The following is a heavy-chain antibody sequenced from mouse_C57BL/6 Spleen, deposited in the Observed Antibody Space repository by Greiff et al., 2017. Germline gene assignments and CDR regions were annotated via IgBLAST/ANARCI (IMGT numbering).Heavy chain of an antibody. CDR1: GFNIKDDY. D-gene: IGHD1-1*01. CDR3: TTLYGSSYWYFDV. CDR2: IDPENGDT. Sequence: VQLQQSGAELVRPGASVKLSCTASGFNIKDDYMHWVKQRPEQGLEWIGWIDPENGDTEYASKFQGKATITADTSSNTAYLQLSSLTSEDTAVYYCTTLYGSSYWYFDVWGTGTTVTVSS. J-gene: IGHJ1*03. V-gene: IGHV14-4*01.